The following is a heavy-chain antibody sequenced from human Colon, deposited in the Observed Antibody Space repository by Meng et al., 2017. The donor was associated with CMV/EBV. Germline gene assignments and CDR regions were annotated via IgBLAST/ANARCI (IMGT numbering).Heavy chain of an antibody. CDR1: GYTFINYY. V-gene: IGHV1-2*02. Sequence: ASVKVSCKASGYTFINYYMYWVRQAPGQGLEWMGWIDPNIGVTDYSQKFQGRVTMTSDMSIDTAYMELSRLGSDDTAVYYCARGGPARGELPLYGGQGTLVTVSS. D-gene: IGHD3-16*01. CDR3: ARGGPARGELPLY. J-gene: IGHJ4*02. CDR2: IDPNIGVT.